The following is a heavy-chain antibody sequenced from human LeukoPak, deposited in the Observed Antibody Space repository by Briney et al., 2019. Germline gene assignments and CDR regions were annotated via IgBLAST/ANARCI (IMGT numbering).Heavy chain of an antibody. CDR1: GGSISSYY. CDR3: ARLDYAYYYGMDV. Sequence: SETLSLTCTVSGGSISSYYWSWIRQPPGKGLEWIGYIYYSGSTNYNPSLKSRATISVDTSKNQFSLKLSSVTAADTAVYYCARLDYAYYYGMDVWGQGTTVTVSS. CDR2: IYYSGST. J-gene: IGHJ6*02. V-gene: IGHV4-59*08. D-gene: IGHD4-17*01.